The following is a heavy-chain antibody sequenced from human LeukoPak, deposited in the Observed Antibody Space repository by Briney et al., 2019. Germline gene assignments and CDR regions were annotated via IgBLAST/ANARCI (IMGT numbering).Heavy chain of an antibody. CDR2: INAGNGNT. J-gene: IGHJ4*02. V-gene: IGHV1-3*01. CDR1: GYTFTSYA. CDR3: ARDICGGDCYSN. Sequence: ASVKVSCKASGYTFTSYAMHWVRQAPGQRLEWMGRINAGNGNTKYSQKFQGRVTITRDTSASTAYMELSSLRSEDTAVYYCARDICGGDCYSNWGQGTLVTVSS. D-gene: IGHD2-21*02.